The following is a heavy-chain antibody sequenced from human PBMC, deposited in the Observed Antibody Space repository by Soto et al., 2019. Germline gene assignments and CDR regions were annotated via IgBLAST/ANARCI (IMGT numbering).Heavy chain of an antibody. V-gene: IGHV3-23*01. CDR2: ISGSGGST. J-gene: IGHJ4*02. CDR1: GFTFRRYA. Sequence: YLRLSWAASGFTFRRYALSWVRQAPGKGLEWVSAISGSGGSTYYADSVKGRFTISRDNSKNTLYLQMNSLRAEDTAVYYCAKDKLEPICCGSYTAHCTDFRCQGTLGSGSS. CDR3: AKDKLEPICCGSYTAHCTDF. D-gene: IGHD3-3*01.